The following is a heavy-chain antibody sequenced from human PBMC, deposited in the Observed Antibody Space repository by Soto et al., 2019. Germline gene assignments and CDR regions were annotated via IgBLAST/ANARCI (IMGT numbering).Heavy chain of an antibody. CDR2: VIGSYDTT. Sequence: EVQLLEPGGVLVQSGGSLRLSCAASGFSFRGYAMTWVRQLPGKGLEWVSTVIGSYDTTSYADSVKGRFNISRDRSKSTLHLQMNSQTVDDTAVYYCVKCQNYYDRSGISGYFDDCVQGTLVTFSS. J-gene: IGHJ4*02. CDR3: VKCQNYYDRSGISGYFDD. CDR1: GFSFRGYA. D-gene: IGHD3-22*01. V-gene: IGHV3-23*01.